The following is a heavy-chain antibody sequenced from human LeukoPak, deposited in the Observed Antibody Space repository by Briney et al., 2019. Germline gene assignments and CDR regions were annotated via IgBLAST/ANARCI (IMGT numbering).Heavy chain of an antibody. D-gene: IGHD6-13*01. J-gene: IGHJ4*02. CDR1: GGSISSSSYY. Sequence: SETLSLTCTVSGGSISSSSYYWGWIRQPPGKGLEWIGSIYYSGSTYYNPSLKSRVTISVDTSKNQFSLKLSSVTAADTAVYYCARSGQQLVRSYFDYWGQGTLVTVSS. CDR3: ARSGQQLVRSYFDY. CDR2: IYYSGST. V-gene: IGHV4-39*07.